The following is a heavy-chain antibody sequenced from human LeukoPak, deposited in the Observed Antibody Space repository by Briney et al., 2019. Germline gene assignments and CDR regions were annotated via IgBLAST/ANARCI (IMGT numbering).Heavy chain of an antibody. CDR2: INHSGSS. Sequence: PSETLSLTCAVYGGSFSGYYWSWIRQPPGKGLEWIGEINHSGSSNYNPSLKSRVTISLDTSKNQFSLKLSSVTAADTAVYYCARGDGITGTQGRLDYWGQGTLVTVSS. CDR1: GGSFSGYY. V-gene: IGHV4-34*01. D-gene: IGHD1-20*01. CDR3: ARGDGITGTQGRLDY. J-gene: IGHJ4*02.